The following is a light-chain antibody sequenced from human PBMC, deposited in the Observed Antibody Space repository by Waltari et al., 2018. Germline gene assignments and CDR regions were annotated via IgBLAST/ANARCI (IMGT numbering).Light chain of an antibody. CDR2: KYD. J-gene: IGLJ3*02. Sequence: QSVLTQPPSASGTPGQRVTISCFGSTSNIGSHYVSWYQHIPGTTPKLLIHKYDQRPSGVPDRFSGSVSGTSASLAISGLRSEDEADYYCTAWDDNLCVVFGGGTKLTVL. CDR1: TSNIGSHY. V-gene: IGLV1-47*01. CDR3: TAWDDNLCVV.